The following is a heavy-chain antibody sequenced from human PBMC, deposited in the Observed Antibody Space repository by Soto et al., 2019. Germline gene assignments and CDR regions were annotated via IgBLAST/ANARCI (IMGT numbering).Heavy chain of an antibody. D-gene: IGHD1-1*01. V-gene: IGHV4-59*01. CDR2: IYYSGST. Sequence: SETLSLTCTVSGGSISSYYWSWIRQPPGKGLEWIGYIYYSGSTNYNPSLKSRVTISVDTSKNQFSLKLSSVTAADTAVYYCAKLHGFWTPLDYWGQGTLVTVSS. CDR1: GGSISSYY. J-gene: IGHJ4*02. CDR3: AKLHGFWTPLDY.